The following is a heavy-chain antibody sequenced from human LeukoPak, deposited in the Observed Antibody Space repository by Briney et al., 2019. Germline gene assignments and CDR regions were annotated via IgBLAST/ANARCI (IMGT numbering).Heavy chain of an antibody. D-gene: IGHD1-26*01. Sequence: SETLSLTCTVSGYSISSGYYWGWIRQPPGKGLEWIGNIYYSGNTYYKPSLKSRVTISIDRSRNQFSLKLSSVTAADTAVYYCARTKYSGTSDDAFDIWGQGTMVTVYS. CDR2: IYYSGNT. V-gene: IGHV4-38-2*02. CDR1: GYSISSGYY. J-gene: IGHJ3*02. CDR3: ARTKYSGTSDDAFDI.